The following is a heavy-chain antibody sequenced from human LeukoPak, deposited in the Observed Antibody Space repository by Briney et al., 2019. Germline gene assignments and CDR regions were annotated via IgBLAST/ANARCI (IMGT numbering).Heavy chain of an antibody. D-gene: IGHD6-13*01. J-gene: IGHJ1*01. Sequence: ASVKVSCKASGYTFTGYYIHWVRQAPGQGREWVGWICPNPGGTNYAQKFQGRVTMTRDTSISTAYMELSSLISDDTAVYYCAKDSPESAAGIVQHWGQGTLVTVSS. V-gene: IGHV1-2*02. CDR3: AKDSPESAAGIVQH. CDR1: GYTFTGYY. CDR2: ICPNPGGT.